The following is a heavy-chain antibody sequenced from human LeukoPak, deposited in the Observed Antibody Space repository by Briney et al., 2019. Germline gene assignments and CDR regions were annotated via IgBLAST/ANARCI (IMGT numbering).Heavy chain of an antibody. D-gene: IGHD3-3*01. V-gene: IGHV4-39*01. CDR1: SGSISSTSYY. Sequence: SETLSLTCTASSGSISSTSYYWGWIRQPPGRGLEWIGGIIYSGNTYYNPSLKSRVTISVDTSKNQFSLKLSSVTAADTAVYYCARLGVTFDIWGQGTMVTVSS. CDR2: IIYSGNT. CDR3: ARLGVTFDI. J-gene: IGHJ3*02.